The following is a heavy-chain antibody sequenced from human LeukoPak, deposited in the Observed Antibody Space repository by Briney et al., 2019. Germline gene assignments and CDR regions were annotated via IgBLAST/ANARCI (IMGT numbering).Heavy chain of an antibody. CDR2: LNWNGGTT. J-gene: IGHJ4*02. CDR1: GFTFDDHG. V-gene: IGHV3-20*01. Sequence: GGSLRLSCAASGFTFDDHGMSWVRQAPGKGLEWVSGLNWNGGTTGYADSVKGRFTISRDNAKNSLYLQMNSLRAEDTALYHCARVGQWFGELYYFDYWGQGTVVTVSS. CDR3: ARVGQWFGELYYFDY. D-gene: IGHD3-10*01.